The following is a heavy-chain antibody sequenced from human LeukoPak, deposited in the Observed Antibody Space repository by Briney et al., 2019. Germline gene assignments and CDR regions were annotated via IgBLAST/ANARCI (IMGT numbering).Heavy chain of an antibody. Sequence: PSETLSLTCTVSGGSISSYYWSWIRQPPGKGLEWIGYIYYSGSTNYNPSLKSRVTISVDTSKNQFSLKLSSVTAADTAVYYCARHYLDSSSWFYFDYWGQGTLVTVSS. V-gene: IGHV4-59*08. CDR2: IYYSGST. CDR1: GGSISSYY. D-gene: IGHD6-13*01. CDR3: ARHYLDSSSWFYFDY. J-gene: IGHJ4*02.